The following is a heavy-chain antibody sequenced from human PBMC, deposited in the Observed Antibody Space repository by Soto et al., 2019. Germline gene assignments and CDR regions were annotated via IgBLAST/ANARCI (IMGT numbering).Heavy chain of an antibody. Sequence: QVQLQESGPGLVKPSGTLSLSCAVSGGSISSSHWWTWVRQPPGKGLEWIGEIYHSGSTNYNPSRKSRAPIPVDTPRNRFSLDLSLGTAAGTAVYYCAGSGGGEDYWGQGILVTVSS. CDR1: GGSISSSHW. V-gene: IGHV4-4*02. D-gene: IGHD3-16*01. J-gene: IGHJ4*02. CDR3: AGSGGGEDY. CDR2: IYHSGST.